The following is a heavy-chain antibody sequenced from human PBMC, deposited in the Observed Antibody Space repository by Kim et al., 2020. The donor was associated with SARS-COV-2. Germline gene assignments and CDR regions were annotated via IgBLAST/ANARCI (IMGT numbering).Heavy chain of an antibody. CDR1: GFTFSSYA. CDR3: AKAPYSSSWYVDN. V-gene: IGHV3-23*01. Sequence: GGSLRLSCAASGFTFSSYAMSWVRQAPGKRLEWVSVISGSGGTTHYAGSVKARFTISRDNSKNTLYLQMNSLRAEDTAVYYCAKAPYSSSWYVDNWGQGALVTVSA. J-gene: IGHJ4*02. CDR2: ISGSGGTT. D-gene: IGHD6-13*01.